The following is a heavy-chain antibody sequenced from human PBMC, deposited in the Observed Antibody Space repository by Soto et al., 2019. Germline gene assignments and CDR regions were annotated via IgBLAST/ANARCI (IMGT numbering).Heavy chain of an antibody. Sequence: GASVKVSCKASGGTFSSYAISWVRQAPGQGLEWMGGIIPIFGTANYAQKFQGRVTITADESTSTAYMELSSLRSEDTAVYYCARDYYDSSGYPPRNYFDYWGQGTLVTVS. J-gene: IGHJ4*02. V-gene: IGHV1-69*13. CDR2: IIPIFGTA. CDR1: GGTFSSYA. CDR3: ARDYYDSSGYPPRNYFDY. D-gene: IGHD3-22*01.